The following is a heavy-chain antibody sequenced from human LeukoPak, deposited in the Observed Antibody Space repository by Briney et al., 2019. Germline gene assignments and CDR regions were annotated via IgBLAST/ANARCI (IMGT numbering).Heavy chain of an antibody. J-gene: IGHJ4*02. CDR3: ARAPANYDYVWGSYREYYFDY. CDR1: GYTFTGYY. CDR2: INPNSGGT. D-gene: IGHD3-16*02. Sequence: VASVKVSCKASGYTFTGYYMHWVRQAPGQGLEWMGWINPNSGGTNYAQKFQGRVTTTRDTSISTAYMELSRLRSDDTAVYYCARAPANYDYVWGSYREYYFDYWGQGTLVTVSS. V-gene: IGHV1-2*02.